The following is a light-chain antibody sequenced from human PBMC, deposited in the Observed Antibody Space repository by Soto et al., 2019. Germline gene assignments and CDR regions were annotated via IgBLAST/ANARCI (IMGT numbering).Light chain of an antibody. Sequence: EIVLTQSPGTLSLSPGERATLSCRASQSVSSSSYLAWYQQKPGQAPRLLIYGASSRATGIPDRFSGNGSATDFTLPISRLEPEDFAVYYCRQYGSSPSYTFGQGTKLEIK. V-gene: IGKV3-20*01. CDR1: QSVSSSSY. J-gene: IGKJ2*01. CDR3: RQYGSSPSYT. CDR2: GAS.